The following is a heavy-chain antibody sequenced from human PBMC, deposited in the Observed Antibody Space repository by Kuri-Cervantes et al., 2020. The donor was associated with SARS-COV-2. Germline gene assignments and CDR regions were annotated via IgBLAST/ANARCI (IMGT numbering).Heavy chain of an antibody. V-gene: IGHV4-39*07. CDR1: GGSISSSSYY. J-gene: IGHJ4*02. CDR3: ARLIGYSGYDYSFGYFDY. D-gene: IGHD5-12*01. CDR2: INHSGST. Sequence: GSLRLSCTVSGGSISSSSYYWGWIRQPPGKGLEWIGEINHSGSTNYNPSLKSRVTISVDTSKNQFSLKLSSVTAADTAVYYCARLIGYSGYDYSFGYFDYWGQGTLVTVSS.